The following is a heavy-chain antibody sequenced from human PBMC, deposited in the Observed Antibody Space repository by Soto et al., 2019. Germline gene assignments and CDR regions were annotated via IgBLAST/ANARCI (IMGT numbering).Heavy chain of an antibody. Sequence: QVQLVQSGAEVKKPGASVKVSCKASGYTFTSFYMHWVRQAPGQGLEWMGIINPSAGGTSYAQKFQGRVTMTRDTSTSTVYMELSSLRSEDTVVYYCARDSTLAYWGQGTLVTVSS. CDR3: ARDSTLAY. CDR2: INPSAGGT. J-gene: IGHJ4*02. V-gene: IGHV1-46*01. CDR1: GYTFTSFY.